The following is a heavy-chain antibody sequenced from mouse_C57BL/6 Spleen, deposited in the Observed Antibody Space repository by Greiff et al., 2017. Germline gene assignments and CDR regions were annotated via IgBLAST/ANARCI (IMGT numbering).Heavy chain of an antibody. J-gene: IGHJ4*01. CDR1: GYSFTSYY. V-gene: IGHV1-66*01. Sequence: QVQLKESGPELVKPGASVKISCKASGYSFTSYYIHWVKQRPGQGLEWIGWIYPGSGNTKYNEKFKGKATLTADTSSSTAYMQLSSLTSEDSAVYYCARGGDYGNYGAMDYWGQGTSVTVSS. CDR3: ARGGDYGNYGAMDY. CDR2: IYPGSGNT. D-gene: IGHD2-1*01.